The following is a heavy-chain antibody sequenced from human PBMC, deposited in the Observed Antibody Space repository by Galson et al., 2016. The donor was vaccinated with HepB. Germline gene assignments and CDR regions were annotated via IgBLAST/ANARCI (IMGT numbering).Heavy chain of an antibody. Sequence: SLRLSCAVSGFTFNSYWMSWVRQAPGKGLEWVAVISYDGSNKYYADSVKGRFTISRDNSKNTLYLQMNSLRAEDTAVYYCAKDRSYGYFGSGGMDVWGQGTTVTVSS. CDR1: GFTFNSYW. D-gene: IGHD3-10*01. J-gene: IGHJ6*02. CDR2: ISYDGSNK. V-gene: IGHV3-30*18. CDR3: AKDRSYGYFGSGGMDV.